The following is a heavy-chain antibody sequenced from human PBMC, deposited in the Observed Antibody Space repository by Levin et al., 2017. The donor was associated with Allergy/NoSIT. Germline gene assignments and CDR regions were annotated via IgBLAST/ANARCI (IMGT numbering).Heavy chain of an antibody. V-gene: IGHV4-59*01. CDR2: IYYSGST. D-gene: IGHD4-17*01. CDR1: GGSISSYY. CDR3: ARGGDYEDV. J-gene: IGHJ4*02. Sequence: GSLRLSCTVSGGSISSYYWSWIRQPPGKGLEWIGYIYYSGSTNYNPSLKSRVTISVDTSKNQFSLKLSSVTAADTAVYYCARGGDYEDVWGQGTLVTVSS.